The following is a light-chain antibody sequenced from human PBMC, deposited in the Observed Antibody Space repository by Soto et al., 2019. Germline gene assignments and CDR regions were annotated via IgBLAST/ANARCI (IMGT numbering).Light chain of an antibody. CDR3: QHYKSYPLT. CDR2: DAS. Sequence: DIQMTQSPSSLSASVGDRVTTTFRPSQEISDGLAWFQQTPGKAPKSLIYDASTLQSGVPSRFSGSGSGTDFTLTISSLQPEDFATYYCQHYKSYPLTFGGGTTVEIK. CDR1: QEISDG. J-gene: IGKJ4*01. V-gene: IGKV1-16*01.